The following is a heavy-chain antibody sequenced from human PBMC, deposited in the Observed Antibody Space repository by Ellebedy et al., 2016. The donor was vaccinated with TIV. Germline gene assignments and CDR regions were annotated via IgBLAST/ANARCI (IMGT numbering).Heavy chain of an antibody. D-gene: IGHD6-19*01. CDR1: GGSFNNYY. CDR2: VLHSGGT. CDR3: ARGARSSDRRFDS. J-gene: IGHJ4*02. V-gene: IGHV4-34*01. Sequence: MPSETLSLTCAVYGGSFNNYYWSWIRQPPGKGLEWIGEVLHSGGTTYNPSLKSRVTVSADTSKNQFSLNLNSVTAADTAVYYCARGARSSDRRFDSWGQGTLVTVSS.